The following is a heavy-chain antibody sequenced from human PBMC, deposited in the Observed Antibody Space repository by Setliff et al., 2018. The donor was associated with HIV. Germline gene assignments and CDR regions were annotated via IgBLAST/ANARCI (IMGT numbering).Heavy chain of an antibody. D-gene: IGHD1-20*01. V-gene: IGHV4-38-2*02. J-gene: IGHJ3*02. CDR1: AYSIRNGYY. CDR3: ARPYSWNPWDAFDI. Sequence: SETLSLTCTVSAYSIRNGYYWGWIRQSPGKGLEWIGRIYNSGSTIYNPSLKSRVTLSLDTSKNQFSLKLSSVTAADTAVYYCARPYSWNPWDAFDIWGQGTMVTVSS. CDR2: IYNSGST.